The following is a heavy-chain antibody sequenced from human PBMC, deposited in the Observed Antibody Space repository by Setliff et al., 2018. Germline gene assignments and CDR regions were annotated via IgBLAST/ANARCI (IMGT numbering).Heavy chain of an antibody. D-gene: IGHD7-27*01. CDR3: ARQPPLNWAIPFDL. V-gene: IGHV4-59*08. CDR2: IYSSGIT. Sequence: SETLSLTCTVSSGSITNFYWNWIRQSPGKGLEWIGYIYSSGITNYNPSLKSRLTMSVDTSKNQFSLHLSSTTAADTAVYYCARQPPLNWAIPFDLWGQGKRVTVSS. J-gene: IGHJ3*01. CDR1: SGSITNFY.